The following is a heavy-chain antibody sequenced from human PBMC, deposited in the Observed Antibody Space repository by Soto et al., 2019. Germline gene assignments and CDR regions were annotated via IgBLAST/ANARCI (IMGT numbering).Heavy chain of an antibody. J-gene: IGHJ4*02. V-gene: IGHV1-69*12. CDR3: ARGSSSWFLAY. D-gene: IGHD6-13*01. CDR1: GGTFNNYA. Sequence: QVQLVQSGAEVKKPGSSVRVSCKASGGTFNNYAFNWVRQAPGQGLEWMGGLIPIFTTPHYAQKFQGRVTXTXAESTSTFYMELSNLRSEDTAIYFCARGSSSWFLAYWGQGTLVTVSS. CDR2: LIPIFTTP.